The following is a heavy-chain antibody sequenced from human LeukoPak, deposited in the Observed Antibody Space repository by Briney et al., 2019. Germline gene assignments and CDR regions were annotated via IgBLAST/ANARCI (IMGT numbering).Heavy chain of an antibody. Sequence: GGSLRLSCSASGFTFSDYGMHWVRQAPGTGLEWVAFIRYDGSNKYYADSVKGRFTISRDNSKNTLYLQMNSLRAEDTAVYYCARMNYVSSGWGAPFDYWGQGTLVTVSS. J-gene: IGHJ4*02. CDR2: IRYDGSNK. D-gene: IGHD1-7*01. CDR3: ARMNYVSSGWGAPFDY. V-gene: IGHV3-30*02. CDR1: GFTFSDYG.